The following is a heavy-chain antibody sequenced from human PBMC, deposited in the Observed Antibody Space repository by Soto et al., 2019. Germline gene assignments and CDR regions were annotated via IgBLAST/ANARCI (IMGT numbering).Heavy chain of an antibody. J-gene: IGHJ4*02. CDR3: ARAGSTWRYFFDY. Sequence: SETLSLTCTVSGGSISSRNYYWGWIRQPPGKGLEWVGYVYYSGTTYYNPSLQSRVTISVDTSKNQFSLKVKSVTAADTAIYYCARAGSTWRYFFDYWGQGSLVTVSS. CDR1: GGSISSRNYY. D-gene: IGHD6-13*01. V-gene: IGHV4-39*07. CDR2: VYYSGTT.